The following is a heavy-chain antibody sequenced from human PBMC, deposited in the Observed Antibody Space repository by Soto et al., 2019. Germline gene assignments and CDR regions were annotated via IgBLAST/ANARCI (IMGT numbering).Heavy chain of an antibody. J-gene: IGHJ3*02. CDR2: IYYSGST. CDR3: ARRDHVDAFDI. Sequence: SETLSLTCTVSGGSISSSSYYWGWIRQPPGKGLEWIGSIYYSGSTYYNPSLKSRVTISVDTSKNQFSLKLSSVTAADTAVYYCARRDHVDAFDIWGQGTMVTVSS. CDR1: GGSISSSSYY. V-gene: IGHV4-39*01.